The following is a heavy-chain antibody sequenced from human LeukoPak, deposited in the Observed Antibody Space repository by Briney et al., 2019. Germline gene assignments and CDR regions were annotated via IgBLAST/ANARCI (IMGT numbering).Heavy chain of an antibody. D-gene: IGHD3-22*01. V-gene: IGHV4-4*07. CDR3: ARGPYDSSETQMWFDP. J-gene: IGHJ5*02. CDR1: GGSISSYY. Sequence: SETLSLTCTVSGGSISSYYWSWLRQPAGKGLEWLGRIYTSGSTNYNPSLKSRVTMSVDTSKNQFSLKLGSVTAADTAVYYCARGPYDSSETQMWFDPWGQGTLVTVSS. CDR2: IYTSGST.